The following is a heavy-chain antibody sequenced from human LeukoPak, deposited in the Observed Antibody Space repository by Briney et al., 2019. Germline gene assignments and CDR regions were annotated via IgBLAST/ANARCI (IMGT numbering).Heavy chain of an antibody. CDR2: IYYSGST. CDR1: GGSISSYY. CDR3: ARAQERHNIVGPRFDY. Sequence: SETLSLTCTVSGGSISSYYWSWIRQPPGKGLEWIGYIYYSGSTNYNPSLKSRVTISVDTSKNQFSLKLSSVTAADTAVYYCARAQERHNIVGPRFDYWGQGTLVTVSS. D-gene: IGHD1-26*01. V-gene: IGHV4-59*01. J-gene: IGHJ4*02.